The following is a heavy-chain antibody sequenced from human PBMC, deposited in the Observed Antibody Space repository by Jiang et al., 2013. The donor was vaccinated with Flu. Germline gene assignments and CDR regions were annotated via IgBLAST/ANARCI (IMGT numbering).Heavy chain of an antibody. D-gene: IGHD3-10*01. V-gene: IGHV4-59*01. CDR3: ARVYPLYGSGFMTGNMDV. CDR1: GGSISSYY. J-gene: IGHJ6*02. CDR2: LLQWEH. Sequence: KPSETLSLTCTVSGGSISSYYWSWIRQPPREGTGVDWVYLLQWEHQLQPSLKSRVTISVDTSMNQFSLKLSSVTAADTAVYYCARVYPLYGSGFMTGNMDVWGQGTTVTVSS.